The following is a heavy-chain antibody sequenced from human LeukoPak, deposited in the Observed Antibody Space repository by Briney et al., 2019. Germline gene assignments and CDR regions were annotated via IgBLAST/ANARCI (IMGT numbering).Heavy chain of an antibody. V-gene: IGHV3-21*01. CDR2: ISSSSSADI. Sequence: GGSLRLSCAASGFTFSSYSMNWVRQAPGKGLEWVSSISSSSSADIYYADSVKGRYTLSRDNDKTTLYLQMNSLRAEDTAVYYCARGKWPLIIRWLDPWVRGTLVTDSS. D-gene: IGHD5-12*01. CDR3: ARGKWPLIIRWLDP. CDR1: GFTFSSYS. J-gene: IGHJ5*02.